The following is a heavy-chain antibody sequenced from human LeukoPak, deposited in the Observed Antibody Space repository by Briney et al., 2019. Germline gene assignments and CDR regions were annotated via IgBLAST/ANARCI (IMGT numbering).Heavy chain of an antibody. CDR3: ASSTAYDFWSGPRLYYMDV. CDR1: GGCFSGYY. J-gene: IGHJ6*03. CDR2: INHSGRT. Sequence: SETLPLTCAVYGGCFSGYYWSWIRQAPGKGLEGVGEINHSGRTNYNPSLKSRVTIPVDTSKNQFSLKLSSVTAADTAVYYCASSTAYDFWSGPRLYYMDVWGKGTTITVSS. D-gene: IGHD3-3*01. V-gene: IGHV4-34*01.